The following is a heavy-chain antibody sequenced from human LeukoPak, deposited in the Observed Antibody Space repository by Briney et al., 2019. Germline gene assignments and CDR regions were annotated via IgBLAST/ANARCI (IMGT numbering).Heavy chain of an antibody. CDR1: GYTFTCYY. CDR3: ARYRHGSGWVY. Sequence: ASVKVSCKASGYTFTCYYMYWVRQAPGQGLEWMGRINPNSGGTNYAQKFQGRVTMTRDTSISTAYMELSRLRSDDTAVYYCARYRHGSGWVYWGQGTLVTVSS. D-gene: IGHD6-19*01. J-gene: IGHJ4*02. CDR2: INPNSGGT. V-gene: IGHV1-2*06.